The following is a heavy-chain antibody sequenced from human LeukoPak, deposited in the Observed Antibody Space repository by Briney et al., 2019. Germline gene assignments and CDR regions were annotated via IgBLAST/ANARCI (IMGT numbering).Heavy chain of an antibody. CDR3: AKATVGATRPVYFDY. V-gene: IGHV3-9*01. CDR1: GFTFDDYA. J-gene: IGHJ4*02. Sequence: GGSLRLSCAASGFTFDDYAMHWVRQAPGKGLEWVSGISRNSGSIGYADSVKGRFTISRDNAKNSLYLQMNSLRAEDTALYYCAKATVGATRPVYFDYWGQGTLVTVSS. D-gene: IGHD1-26*01. CDR2: ISRNSGSI.